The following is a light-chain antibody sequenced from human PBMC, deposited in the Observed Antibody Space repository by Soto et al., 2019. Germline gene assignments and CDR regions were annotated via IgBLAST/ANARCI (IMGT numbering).Light chain of an antibody. CDR2: DVS. V-gene: IGLV2-14*01. Sequence: QSVLTQPASVSGSPGQSIAISCTGTSSDVGGYNYVSWYQQHPGKAPKLMIYDVSNRPSGVSDRFSGSKSGNTASLTISWLQAEDEADYYCSSYRTSSTAVLFGGGTKVTVL. CDR1: SSDVGGYNY. CDR3: SSYRTSSTAVL. J-gene: IGLJ2*01.